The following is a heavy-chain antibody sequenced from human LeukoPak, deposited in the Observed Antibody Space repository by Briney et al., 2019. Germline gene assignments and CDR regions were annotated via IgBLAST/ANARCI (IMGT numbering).Heavy chain of an antibody. CDR2: ISAYNGNT. V-gene: IGHV1-18*01. Sequence: ASVKVSCKASGYTFTSYGISWVRQAPGQGLEWMGWISAYNGNTNYAQKLQGRVTMTTDTSTSTAYMELRSLRSDDTAVYYCARGGARLLWFGEPKDNWFDPWGQGTLVTVSS. J-gene: IGHJ5*02. D-gene: IGHD3-10*01. CDR3: ARGGARLLWFGEPKDNWFDP. CDR1: GYTFTSYG.